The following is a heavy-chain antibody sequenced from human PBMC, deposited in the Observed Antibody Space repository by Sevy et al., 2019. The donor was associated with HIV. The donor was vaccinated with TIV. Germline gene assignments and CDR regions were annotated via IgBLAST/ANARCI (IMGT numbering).Heavy chain of an antibody. Sequence: SETQSLTCAVSGGSISSGAYSWNWIRQPPGKGLEWIGYVFHTGFTSYSPSLKSRVTISVDNSKNHFTLKMTSVTAADTAVYYCARDGGTVTSLGAFDIWGQGTMVTVSS. CDR3: ARDGGTVTSLGAFDI. J-gene: IGHJ3*02. D-gene: IGHD4-17*01. V-gene: IGHV4-30-2*01. CDR2: VFHTGFT. CDR1: GGSISSGAYS.